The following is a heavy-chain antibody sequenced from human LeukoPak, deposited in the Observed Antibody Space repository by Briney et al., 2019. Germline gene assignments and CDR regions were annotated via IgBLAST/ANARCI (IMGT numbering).Heavy chain of an antibody. D-gene: IGHD3-22*01. CDR2: ISSSSSYI. V-gene: IGHV3-21*01. CDR3: ARDTDYYDSSGYYYAVFDY. Sequence: GGSLRLSCAASGFTFSYYGMHWVRQAPGKGLEWVSSISSSSSYIYYADSVKGRFTISRDNAKNSLYLQMNSLRAEDTAVYYCARDTDYYDSSGYYYAVFDYWGQGTLVTVSS. CDR1: GFTFSYYG. J-gene: IGHJ4*02.